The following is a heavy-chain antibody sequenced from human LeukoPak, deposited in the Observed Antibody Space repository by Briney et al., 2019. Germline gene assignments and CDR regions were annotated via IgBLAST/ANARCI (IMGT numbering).Heavy chain of an antibody. D-gene: IGHD3-22*01. CDR2: IFPSGSI. V-gene: IGHV4-4*09. CDR3: ARRRDETATAAGYYHMDV. CDR1: GASISSYY. J-gene: IGHJ6*03. Sequence: SETLSLTCTVSGASISSYYWSWFRRPPGKGLEWVAYIFPSGSINFNPSLKSRVSISVDVSKKNFSLELRVVTAADTAVYYCARRRDETATAAGYYHMDVWGKGTTVTVSS.